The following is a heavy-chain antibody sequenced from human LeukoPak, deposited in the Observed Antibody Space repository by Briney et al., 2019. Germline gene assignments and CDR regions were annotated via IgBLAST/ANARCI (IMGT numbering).Heavy chain of an antibody. J-gene: IGHJ4*02. CDR3: ARVPRWYVIDY. CDR1: GFTFSSYE. CDR2: ISSSGSTI. Sequence: TGGSLSLSCAASGFTFSSYEMKWVRQAPGKGLEWVSYISSSGSTIYYADSVKGRFTISRDNAKNSLYLQMNSLRAEDTAVYYCARVPRWYVIDYWGQGTLVTVSS. D-gene: IGHD4-23*01. V-gene: IGHV3-48*03.